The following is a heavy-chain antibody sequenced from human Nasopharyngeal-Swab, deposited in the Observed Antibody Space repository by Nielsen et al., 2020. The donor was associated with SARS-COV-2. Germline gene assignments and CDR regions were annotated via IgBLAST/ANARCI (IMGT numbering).Heavy chain of an antibody. J-gene: IGHJ6*02. CDR1: GFTFSNFA. V-gene: IGHV3-23*01. D-gene: IGHD5-12*01. Sequence: GESLKISCAASGFTFSNFAMSWVRQAPGKGLEWVSAISGSGGSTYYADSVKGRFTISRDNSKNTLYLQMNSLRAEDTAVYYCAKDRDSGDDSDDYYHYYGMDVWGQGTTVTVSS. CDR3: AKDRDSGDDSDDYYHYYGMDV. CDR2: ISGSGGST.